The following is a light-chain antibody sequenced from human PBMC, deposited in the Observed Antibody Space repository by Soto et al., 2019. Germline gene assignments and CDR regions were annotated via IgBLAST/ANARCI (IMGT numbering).Light chain of an antibody. CDR3: QHYDSSPGT. V-gene: IGKV3-20*01. CDR2: GAS. Sequence: EIVLTQSPGTLSLSPGEGATLSCRASQSVSSSYLAWYQQKPGQAPRLLIYGASSRATGIPDRFSGSGSGTDFTLTISRLEPEDFAVYYCQHYDSSPGTFGQGTKVEIK. CDR1: QSVSSSY. J-gene: IGKJ1*01.